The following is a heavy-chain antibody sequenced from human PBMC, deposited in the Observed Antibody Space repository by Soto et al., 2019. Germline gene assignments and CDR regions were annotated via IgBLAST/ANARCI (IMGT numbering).Heavy chain of an antibody. CDR2: IYYSWST. J-gene: IGHJ5*02. CDR3: ARRRTERHNWFDP. CDR1: GGSIISYY. V-gene: IGHV4-59*01. Sequence: SATLSLTCSVSGGSIISYYWSWIRQPPGKGLEWIGYIYYSWSTNYNPSLKNRVTISRDTSKNQVFLRLTSVTAADTAMYYCARRRTERHNWFDPWGQGTLVTVSS. D-gene: IGHD1-1*01.